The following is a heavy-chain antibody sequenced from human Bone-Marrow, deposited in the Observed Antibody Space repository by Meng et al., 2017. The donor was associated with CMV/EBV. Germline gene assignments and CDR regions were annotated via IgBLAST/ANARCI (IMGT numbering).Heavy chain of an antibody. J-gene: IGHJ6*02. CDR2: ISWNSGSI. V-gene: IGHV3-9*01. CDR1: GFTFDDYA. D-gene: IGHD1-26*01. Sequence: SLKISCAASGFTFDDYAMHWVRQAPGKGLEWVSGISWNSGSIGYADSVKGRFTISRDNAKNSLYLQMNSLRAEDTAVYYCARDKVVGATRGMDVWGQGTTVTVS. CDR3: ARDKVVGATRGMDV.